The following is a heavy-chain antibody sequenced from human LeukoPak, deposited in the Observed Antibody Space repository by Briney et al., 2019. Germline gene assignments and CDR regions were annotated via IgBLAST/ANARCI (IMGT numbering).Heavy chain of an antibody. V-gene: IGHV1-2*02. CDR1: GYTFTGYY. D-gene: IGHD6-19*01. J-gene: IGHJ3*02. CDR2: INPNSGGT. Sequence: ASVKVSCKASGYTFTGYYMHWVRQAPGQGLEWMGWINPNSGGTNYAQKFQGRVTMTRDTSISTAYMELGRLRSDDTAVYYCARGAEYSSGYDAFDIWGQGTMVTVSS. CDR3: ARGAEYSSGYDAFDI.